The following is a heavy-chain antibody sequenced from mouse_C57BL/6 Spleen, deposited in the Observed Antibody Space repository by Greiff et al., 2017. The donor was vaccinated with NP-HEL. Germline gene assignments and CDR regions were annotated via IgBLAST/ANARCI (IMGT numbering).Heavy chain of an antibody. CDR2: IDPSDSYT. D-gene: IGHD2-2*01. J-gene: IGHJ2*01. V-gene: IGHV1-50*01. Sequence: VQLQQPGAELVKPGASVKLSCKASGYTFTSYWMQWVKQRPGQGLEWIGEIDPSDSYTNYNQKFKGKATLTVDTSSSTAYMQLSSLTSEDSAVYYCASTMVTTGGYWGQGTTLTVSS. CDR3: ASTMVTTGGY. CDR1: GYTFTSYW.